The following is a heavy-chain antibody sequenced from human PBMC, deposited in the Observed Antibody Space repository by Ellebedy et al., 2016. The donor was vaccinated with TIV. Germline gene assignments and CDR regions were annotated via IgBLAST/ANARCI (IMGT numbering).Heavy chain of an antibody. CDR3: ARDELYYDSSGYQLEPFDY. V-gene: IGHV1-18*04. CDR2: ISAYNGNT. CDR1: GYTFTSYG. D-gene: IGHD3-22*01. Sequence: ASVKVSCXASGYTFTSYGISWVRQAPGQGLEWMGWISAYNGNTNYAQKLQGRVTMTTDTSTSTAYMELRSLRSDDTAVYYCARDELYYDSSGYQLEPFDYWGQGTLVTVSS. J-gene: IGHJ4*02.